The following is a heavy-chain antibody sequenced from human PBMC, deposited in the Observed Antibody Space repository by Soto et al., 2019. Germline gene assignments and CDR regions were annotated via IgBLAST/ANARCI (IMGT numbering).Heavy chain of an antibody. CDR1: GFTFSSYG. Sequence: PGGSLRLSCAASGFTFSSYGMHWVRQAPGKGLEWVAVISYDGSNKYYADSLKGRFTIARDNSKNTLYLQMNSLRAEDTAVYYCAKDRRRISPEWSGSHHYYYYGMDVWGQGTTVTVSS. J-gene: IGHJ6*02. CDR3: AKDRRRISPEWSGSHHYYYYGMDV. CDR2: ISYDGSNK. V-gene: IGHV3-30*18. D-gene: IGHD3-3*01.